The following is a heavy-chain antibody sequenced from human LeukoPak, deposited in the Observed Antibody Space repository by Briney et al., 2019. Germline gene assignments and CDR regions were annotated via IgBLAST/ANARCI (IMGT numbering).Heavy chain of an antibody. J-gene: IGHJ2*01. Sequence: PGGSLRLSCAASGFTFSGYWMHWVRQAPGKGLEWVAIISYDGSNKYYADSVQGRFTISRDNSKNTLYLQMNSLRAEDTAVYYCAKDLGGGSGCYDLWGRGTLVTVSS. D-gene: IGHD6-19*01. CDR3: AKDLGGGSGCYDL. CDR2: ISYDGSNK. V-gene: IGHV3-30*18. CDR1: GFTFSGYW.